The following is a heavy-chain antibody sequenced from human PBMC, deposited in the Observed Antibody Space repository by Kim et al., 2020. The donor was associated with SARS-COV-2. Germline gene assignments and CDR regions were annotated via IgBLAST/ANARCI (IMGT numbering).Heavy chain of an antibody. Sequence: SLTGRVTISVDTSKNQFSLKLSSVTAADTAVYYCARGLLWFGESPLELDYWGQGTLVTVSS. CDR3: ARGLLWFGESPLELDY. J-gene: IGHJ4*02. D-gene: IGHD3-10*01. V-gene: IGHV4-59*09.